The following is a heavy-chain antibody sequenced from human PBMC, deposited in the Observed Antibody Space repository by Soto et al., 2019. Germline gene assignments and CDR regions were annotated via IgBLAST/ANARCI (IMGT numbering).Heavy chain of an antibody. Sequence: GEALKISCKGSGYSFTSYWIGWVRQMPGKGLEWMGIIYPGDSDTRYSPAFQGQVTISADKSISTAYRQWRRLKASEMATYYCAAFLAHAFDIWGKGTMVTVSS. V-gene: IGHV5-51*01. CDR2: IYPGDSDT. CDR1: GYSFTSYW. J-gene: IGHJ3*02. D-gene: IGHD3-16*01. CDR3: AAFLAHAFDI.